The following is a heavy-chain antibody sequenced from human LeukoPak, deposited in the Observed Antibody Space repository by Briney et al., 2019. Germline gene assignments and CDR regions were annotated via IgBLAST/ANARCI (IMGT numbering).Heavy chain of an antibody. J-gene: IGHJ6*03. Sequence: GGSLRLSCAVSGFTFSSYEMSWVRQARGKGLEWVSYISNSGGTIHYADSVKGRFTISRDISKNTLYLQMNSLRAEDTAVYYCARVLSGRGSLYDYYYYMDVWGKGTMVTISS. D-gene: IGHD3-10*01. V-gene: IGHV3-48*03. CDR2: ISNSGGTI. CDR1: GFTFSSYE. CDR3: ARVLSGRGSLYDYYYYMDV.